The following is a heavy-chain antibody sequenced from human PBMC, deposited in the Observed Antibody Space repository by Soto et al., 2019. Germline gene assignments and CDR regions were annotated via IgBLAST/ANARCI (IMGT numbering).Heavy chain of an antibody. CDR2: ISGGGGTT. V-gene: IGHV3-23*01. Sequence: EVQLLESGGGLVQPGGSLRLSCAASGFTFSSHVMNWVRQAPGKGLEWVAAISGGGGTTYYGDSVEGRFTMSRDNSKNTLYLQMNSLRADDTAVYYCARGPRAPPPHDYGMDVRGQGTTVTVSS. J-gene: IGHJ6*02. CDR1: GFTFSSHV. CDR3: ARGPRAPPPHDYGMDV.